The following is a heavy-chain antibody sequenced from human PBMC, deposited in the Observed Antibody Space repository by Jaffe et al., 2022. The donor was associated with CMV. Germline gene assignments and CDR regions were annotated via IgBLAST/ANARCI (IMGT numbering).Heavy chain of an antibody. D-gene: IGHD3-16*01. V-gene: IGHV3-33*08. CDR3: ARGTLPGLRLGEYEFDY. J-gene: IGHJ4*02. CDR1: GFTFSSYG. Sequence: QVQLVESGGGVVQPGRSLRLSCAASGFTFSSYGMHWVRQAPGKGLEWVAVIWYDGSNKYYADSVKGRFTISRDNSKNTLYLQMNSLRAEDTAVYYCARGTLPGLRLGEYEFDYWGQGTLVTVSS. CDR2: IWYDGSNK.